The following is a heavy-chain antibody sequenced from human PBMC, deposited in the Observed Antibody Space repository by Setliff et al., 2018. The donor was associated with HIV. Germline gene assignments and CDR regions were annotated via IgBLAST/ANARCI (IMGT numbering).Heavy chain of an antibody. Sequence: PSETLSLTCTVSGGSIKTYYWSWIRQPPGKGLEWIGSIYPSGSTNYNPSLKSRIITSVDMSKNQFYLNLISVTAADTAVYYCARGDGYPGVFDSWGQGTLVTVAS. CDR2: IYPSGST. J-gene: IGHJ4*02. V-gene: IGHV4-4*09. CDR1: GGSIKTYY. D-gene: IGHD5-12*01. CDR3: ARGDGYPGVFDS.